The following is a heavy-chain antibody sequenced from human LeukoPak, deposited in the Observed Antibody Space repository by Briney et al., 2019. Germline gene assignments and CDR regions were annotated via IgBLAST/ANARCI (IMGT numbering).Heavy chain of an antibody. CDR1: GFTFSDYY. D-gene: IGHD4-17*01. CDR3: AKDRSMTTVTPFDN. CDR2: IYSDSST. V-gene: IGHV3-66*01. J-gene: IGHJ4*02. Sequence: GGSLRLSCAASGFTFSDYYMSWVRQAPGKGLEWVSLIYSDSSTYYADSVKGRFTLSRDNSKNTVYLQMNSLRAEDTAVYHCAKDRSMTTVTPFDNWGQGTLVAVSS.